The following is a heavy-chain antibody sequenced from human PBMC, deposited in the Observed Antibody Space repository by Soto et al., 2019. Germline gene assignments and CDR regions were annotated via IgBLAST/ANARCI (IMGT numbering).Heavy chain of an antibody. CDR3: PRSEGITMVRGVYYFDY. J-gene: IGHJ4*02. V-gene: IGHV1-69*02. D-gene: IGHD3-10*01. Sequence: QVQLVQSGAEVKKPGSSVKVSCKASGGTFSSYTISWVRQAPGQGLEWMGRIIPILGIANYAQKFQGRVTITADKSTITASMELRSLRSEDTGVYYCPRSEGITMVRGVYYFDYWGQGTLVTVSS. CDR1: GGTFSSYT. CDR2: IIPILGIA.